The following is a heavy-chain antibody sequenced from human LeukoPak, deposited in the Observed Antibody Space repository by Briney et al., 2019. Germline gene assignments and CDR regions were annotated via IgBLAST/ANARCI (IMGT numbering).Heavy chain of an antibody. CDR3: ARGWADYYDSSGYYYTYNWFDP. J-gene: IGHJ5*02. Sequence: PSETLSLTCTVSGYSISSGYYWGWIRQPPGKGLEWIGSIYHSGSTYYNPSLKSRVTISVDTSKNQFSLKLSSVTAADTAVYYCARGWADYYDSSGYYYTYNWFDPWGQGTLVTVSS. CDR1: GYSISSGYY. CDR2: IYHSGST. D-gene: IGHD3-22*01. V-gene: IGHV4-38-2*02.